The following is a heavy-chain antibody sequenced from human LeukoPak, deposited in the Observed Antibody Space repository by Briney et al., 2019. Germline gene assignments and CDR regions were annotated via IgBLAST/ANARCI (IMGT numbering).Heavy chain of an antibody. J-gene: IGHJ6*03. Sequence: ASVKVSCKASGYTFTGYYMHWVRQAPGQGLEWMGWINPNSGGTNYAQKFQGRVTMTRDTSISTAYMELSRLRSDDTAMYYCAREGSGYYYMDVWGKGTTVTVSS. CDR1: GYTFTGYY. CDR3: AREGSGYYYMDV. V-gene: IGHV1-2*02. CDR2: INPNSGGT.